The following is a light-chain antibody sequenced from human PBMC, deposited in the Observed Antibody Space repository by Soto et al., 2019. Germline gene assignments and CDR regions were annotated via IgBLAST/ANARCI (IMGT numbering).Light chain of an antibody. Sequence: DIQMTQSPSSLSASVGDRVTITCRASQSISSYLNWYQQKSGKGPKLLIYAASSLQSGVPSRFSGSGSGTDFTLTISSLQPEDFTTYYCQQSYSTPLTFGGGTKVEIK. J-gene: IGKJ4*01. CDR3: QQSYSTPLT. V-gene: IGKV1-39*01. CDR2: AAS. CDR1: QSISSY.